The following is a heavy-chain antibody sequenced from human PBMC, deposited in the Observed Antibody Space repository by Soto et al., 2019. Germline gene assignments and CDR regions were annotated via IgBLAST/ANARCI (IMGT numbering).Heavy chain of an antibody. CDR1: GFTFDDYA. D-gene: IGHD5-12*01. J-gene: IGHJ3*02. Sequence: GGSLRLSCAASGFTFDDYAMHWVRQAPGKGLEWVSGISWNSGSIGYADSVKGRFTISRDNAKNSLYLQMNSLRAEDTALYYCAKGSADTRGEVATHPFRAFDIWGQGTMVTVSS. V-gene: IGHV3-9*01. CDR3: AKGSADTRGEVATHPFRAFDI. CDR2: ISWNSGSI.